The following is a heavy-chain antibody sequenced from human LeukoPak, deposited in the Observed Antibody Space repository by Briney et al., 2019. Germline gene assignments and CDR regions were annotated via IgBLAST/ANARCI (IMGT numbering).Heavy chain of an antibody. Sequence: KPSETLSLTCTVSGGSISSYYWSWIRQPPGKGLEWIGSIYYSGSTYYNPSLKSRVTISVDTSKNQFSLKLSSVTAADTAVYYCCPSGWYYFDYWGQGTLVTVSS. CDR2: IYYSGST. V-gene: IGHV4-39*07. CDR1: GGSISSYY. D-gene: IGHD6-19*01. CDR3: CPSGWYYFDY. J-gene: IGHJ4*02.